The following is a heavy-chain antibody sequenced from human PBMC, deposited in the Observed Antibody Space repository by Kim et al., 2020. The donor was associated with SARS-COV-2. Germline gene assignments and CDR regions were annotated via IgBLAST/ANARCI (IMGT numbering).Heavy chain of an antibody. CDR3: ARQQHIVVVTAIQFWFDP. D-gene: IGHD2-21*02. J-gene: IGHJ5*02. V-gene: IGHV4-39*01. Sequence: KSRVTISVDTSKNQFSLKLSSVTAADTAVYYCARQQHIVVVTAIQFWFDPWGQGTLVTVSS.